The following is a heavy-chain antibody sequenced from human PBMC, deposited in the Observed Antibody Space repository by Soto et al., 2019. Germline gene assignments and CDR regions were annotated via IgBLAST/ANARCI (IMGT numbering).Heavy chain of an antibody. V-gene: IGHV4-34*01. CDR1: GGSFSGYY. Sequence: SETLSLTCAVYGGSFSGYYWSWIRQPPGKGLEWTGEINHSGSTNYNPSLKSRVTISVDTSKNQFSLKLSSVTAADTAVYYCARGLYCTNGVCYTVYFDYWGQGTLVTVSS. J-gene: IGHJ4*02. CDR3: ARGLYCTNGVCYTVYFDY. D-gene: IGHD2-8*01. CDR2: INHSGST.